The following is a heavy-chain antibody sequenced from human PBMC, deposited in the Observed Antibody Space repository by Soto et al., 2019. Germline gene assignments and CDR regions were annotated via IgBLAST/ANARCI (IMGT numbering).Heavy chain of an antibody. D-gene: IGHD3-3*01. J-gene: IGHJ5*02. V-gene: IGHV1-18*01. CDR1: GYTFTSYG. Sequence: GASVKVSCKASGYTFTSYGISLVRQAPGQGLEWMGWISAYNGNTNYAQKLQGRVTMTTDTSTSTAYMELRSLRSDDTAVYYCARDTPFYDFWSGYYSFWFDPWGQGTLVTVSS. CDR2: ISAYNGNT. CDR3: ARDTPFYDFWSGYYSFWFDP.